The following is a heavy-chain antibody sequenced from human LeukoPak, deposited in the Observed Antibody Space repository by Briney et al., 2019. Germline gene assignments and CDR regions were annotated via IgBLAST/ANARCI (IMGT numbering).Heavy chain of an antibody. D-gene: IGHD6-13*01. CDR3: VSSSWYDAFDI. CDR2: MNPNSGNT. CDR1: GGTFSSYA. V-gene: IGHV1-8*03. J-gene: IGHJ3*02. Sequence: GASVKVSCKASGGTFSSYAISWVRQAPGQGLEWMGWMNPNSGNTGYAQKFQGRVTITRNTSISTAYMELSSLGSEDTAVYYCVSSSWYDAFDIWGQGTMVTVSS.